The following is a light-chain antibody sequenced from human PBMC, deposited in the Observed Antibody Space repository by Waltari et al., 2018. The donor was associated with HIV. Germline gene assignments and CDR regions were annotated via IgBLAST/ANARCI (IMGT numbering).Light chain of an antibody. CDR1: STDIGGVYY. Sequence: QSALTQPASVSGSPGQSNTLSCTGTSTDIGGVYYVSWYQQHPGKAPKLIISDVNARPSGISDRFSGSKSGNTASLTISGLQPEDEAYYHCSSYASSSALLFGGGTKLTVV. V-gene: IGLV2-14*03. J-gene: IGLJ3*02. CDR3: SSYASSSALL. CDR2: DVN.